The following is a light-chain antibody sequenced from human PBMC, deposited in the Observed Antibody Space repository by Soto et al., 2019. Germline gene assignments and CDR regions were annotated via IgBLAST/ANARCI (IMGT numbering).Light chain of an antibody. J-gene: IGKJ4*01. Sequence: EIVMTQSPATLSVSPGERATLSCRASQSVGSTYLAWFQQKPGQAPRLLIYGVSYRATGIPDRFSGSGSGTDFTLTISSLQPEDVATYYCQKYNSAPLTFGGGTKVDIK. CDR3: QKYNSAPLT. V-gene: IGKV3D-15*01. CDR1: QSVGSTY. CDR2: GVS.